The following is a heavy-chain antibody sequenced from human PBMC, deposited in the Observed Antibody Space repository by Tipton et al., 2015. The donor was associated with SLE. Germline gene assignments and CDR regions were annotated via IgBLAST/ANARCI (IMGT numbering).Heavy chain of an antibody. CDR2: IWYDGSNK. CDR3: ASQMAILDAFDM. J-gene: IGHJ3*02. Sequence: SLRLSCATSGFTFSQYAMHWVRQAPGKGLEWVAVIWYDGSNKYYADSVKGRFTISRDNSKNTLYLQMNSLRAEDTAVYYCASQMAILDAFDMWGQGTMVPVSS. V-gene: IGHV3-33*01. CDR1: GFTFSQYA. D-gene: IGHD5-24*01.